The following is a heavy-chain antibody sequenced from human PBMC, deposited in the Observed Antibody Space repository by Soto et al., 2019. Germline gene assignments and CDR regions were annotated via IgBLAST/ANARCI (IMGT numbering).Heavy chain of an antibody. V-gene: IGHV4-59*01. J-gene: IGHJ4*02. D-gene: IGHD4-17*01. CDR3: ARDSDGDYYFDY. CDR1: GGSISSYY. CDR2: IYYSGST. Sequence: SETLSLTCTVSGGSISSYYWSWIRQPPGKGLEWIGYIYYSGSTNYNPSLKSRVTISVDTSKNQFSLKLSSVTAADTAVYYCARDSDGDYYFDYWGQGTLVTVSS.